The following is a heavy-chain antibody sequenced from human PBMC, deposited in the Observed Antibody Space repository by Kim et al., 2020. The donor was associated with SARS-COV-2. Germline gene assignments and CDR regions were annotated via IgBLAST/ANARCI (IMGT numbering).Heavy chain of an antibody. CDR1: GFTFSGYG. J-gene: IGHJ4*02. Sequence: GGSLRLSCAASGFTFSGYGMHWVRQAPGKGLVWVARICCDGSGTYYADSVKGRFNISRDNAKNMLYLQMNSLRADDAAVYLCVRSSAAFDYWGQGTLVSVSS. CDR2: ICCDGSGT. D-gene: IGHD6-13*01. CDR3: VRSSAAFDY. V-gene: IGHV3-33*03.